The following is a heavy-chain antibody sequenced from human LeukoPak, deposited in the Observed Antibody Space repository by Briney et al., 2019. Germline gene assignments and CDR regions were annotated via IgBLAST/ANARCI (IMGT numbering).Heavy chain of an antibody. CDR1: GFTFSTFA. J-gene: IGHJ6*02. CDR2: ISGSGGST. V-gene: IGHV3-23*01. D-gene: IGHD2-15*01. Sequence: GGSLRLSCAASGFTFSTFAMSWVRQAPGKGLEWVSGISGSGGSTYYADSVKGRFTISRDNSKNTLYLQMNSLRAKDTAVYYCAKVGCSGGSCLHYYYYGMDVWGQGTTVTVSS. CDR3: AKVGCSGGSCLHYYYYGMDV.